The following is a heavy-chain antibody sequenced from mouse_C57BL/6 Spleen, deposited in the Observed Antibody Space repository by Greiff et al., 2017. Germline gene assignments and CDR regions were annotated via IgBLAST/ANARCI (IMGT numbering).Heavy chain of an antibody. CDR3: ARHFDMVTTSAVGC. V-gene: IGHV5-6*01. J-gene: IGHJ4*01. CDR1: GFTFSSYG. CDR2: ISSGGSYT. Sequence: EVHLVESGADLVKPGASLKLSCAASGFTFSSYGMSWVRQTPDKRLEWVATISSGGSYTYYPDSVKGRFTISRDNAKNTLYLQMRSLKSEDTAMYYCARHFDMVTTSAVGCWGKGASVTVA. D-gene: IGHD2-2*01.